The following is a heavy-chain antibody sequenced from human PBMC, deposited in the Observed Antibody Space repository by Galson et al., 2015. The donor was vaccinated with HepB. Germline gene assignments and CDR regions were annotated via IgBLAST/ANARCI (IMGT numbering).Heavy chain of an antibody. Sequence: SLRLSCAASGFTFSSYWMHWVRQAPGKGLVWVSRINSDGSSTSYADSVKGRFTISRDNAKNTLYLQMNSLRAEDTAVYYCARVIKGITMIVGPVGAFDIWGQGTMVTVSS. CDR2: INSDGSST. CDR1: GFTFSSYW. V-gene: IGHV3-74*01. CDR3: ARVIKGITMIVGPVGAFDI. D-gene: IGHD3-22*01. J-gene: IGHJ3*02.